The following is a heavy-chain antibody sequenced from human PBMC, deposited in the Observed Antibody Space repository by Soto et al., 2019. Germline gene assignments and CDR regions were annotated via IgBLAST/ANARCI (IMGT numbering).Heavy chain of an antibody. CDR1: GGSISSGDYY. V-gene: IGHV4-30-4*01. CDR2: IYYSGST. J-gene: IGHJ4*02. CDR3: ARVKTHYDFWSGYSSPFDY. Sequence: LSLTCTVSGGSISSGDYYWSWIRQPPGKGLEWIGYIYYSGSTYYNPSLKSRVTISVDTSKNQFSLKLSSVTAADTAVYYCARVKTHYDFWSGYSSPFDYWGQGTLVTVSS. D-gene: IGHD3-3*01.